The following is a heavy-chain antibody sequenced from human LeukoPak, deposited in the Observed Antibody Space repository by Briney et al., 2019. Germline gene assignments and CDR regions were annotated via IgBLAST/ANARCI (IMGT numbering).Heavy chain of an antibody. CDR3: ARDDYDQNYYYYMDV. J-gene: IGHJ6*03. V-gene: IGHV1-69*13. CDR1: GGTFSSYA. D-gene: IGHD4-17*01. Sequence: SVNVSCKASGGTFSSYAISWVRQAPGQGLEWMGGIIPIFGTANYAQRFQGRVTITADESTSTAYMELSSLRSEDTAVYYCARDDYDQNYYYYMDVWGKGTTVTVSS. CDR2: IIPIFGTA.